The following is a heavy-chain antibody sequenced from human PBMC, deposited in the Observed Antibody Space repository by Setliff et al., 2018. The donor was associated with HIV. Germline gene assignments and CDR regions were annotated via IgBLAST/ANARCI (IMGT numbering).Heavy chain of an antibody. CDR1: GFNFSDHA. CDR2: IRSKTYGATA. V-gene: IGHV3-49*04. D-gene: IGHD3-16*01. Sequence: PGGSLRLSCTASGFNFSDHAMTWARQAPGKGLEWVGFIRSKTYGATAEYAASVKGRFTLSRDDSKSIAYLQMNNLKIEDTAVYYCARSGGIGNYNWDVWGKGTTVTVSS. J-gene: IGHJ6*03. CDR3: ARSGGIGNYNWDV.